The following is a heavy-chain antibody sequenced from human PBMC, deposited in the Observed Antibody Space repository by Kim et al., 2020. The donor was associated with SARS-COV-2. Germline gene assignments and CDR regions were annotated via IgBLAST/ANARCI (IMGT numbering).Heavy chain of an antibody. CDR1: GFTFSSYA. J-gene: IGHJ6*02. D-gene: IGHD2-2*01. V-gene: IGHV3-23*01. Sequence: GGSLRLSCAASGFTFSSYAMSWVRQAPGKGLEWVSAISGSGGSTYYADSVKGRFTISRDNSKNTLYLQMNSLRAEDTAVYYCAKDIYSCYVMSRLGKPLLGYGMDVWGQGTTVTVSS. CDR3: AKDIYSCYVMSRLGKPLLGYGMDV. CDR2: ISGSGGST.